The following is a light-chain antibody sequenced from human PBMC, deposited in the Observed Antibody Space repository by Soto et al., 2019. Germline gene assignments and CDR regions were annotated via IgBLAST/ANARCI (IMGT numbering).Light chain of an antibody. CDR2: DAS. Sequence: EIVLTHSQATLSLSPGERATLSSRASQSVSSYLAWYQQKPGQAPRLLIYDASNRATGIPARFSGSGSGTDFTLTISRLEPEDFAVYYCHQYDDGPYTFGQGTKVDIK. CDR1: QSVSSY. CDR3: HQYDDGPYT. J-gene: IGKJ2*01. V-gene: IGKV3-11*01.